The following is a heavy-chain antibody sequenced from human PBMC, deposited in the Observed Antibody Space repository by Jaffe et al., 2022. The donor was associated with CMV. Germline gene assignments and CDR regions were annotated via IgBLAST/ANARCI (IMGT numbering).Heavy chain of an antibody. J-gene: IGHJ5*02. V-gene: IGHV4-4*07. CDR3: ARDLDTAMWGYWFDP. CDR2: IYTSGST. D-gene: IGHD5-18*01. Sequence: QVQLQESGPGLVKPSETLSLTCTVSGGSISSYYWSWIRQPAGKGLEWIGRIYTSGSTNYNPSLKSRVTMSVDTSKNQFSLKLSSVTAADTAVYYCARDLDTAMWGYWFDPWGQGTLVTVSS. CDR1: GGSISSYY.